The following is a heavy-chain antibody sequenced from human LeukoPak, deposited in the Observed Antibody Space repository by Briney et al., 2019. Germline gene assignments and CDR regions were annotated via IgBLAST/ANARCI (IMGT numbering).Heavy chain of an antibody. D-gene: IGHD3-3*01. CDR2: INHSGST. CDR1: GGSFSGYY. V-gene: IGHV4-34*01. CDR3: ARGQAVVRFLEWLSPPWFDP. Sequence: PSETLSLTCAVYGGSFSGYYWSWIRQPPGKGLEWIGEINHSGSTNYNPSLKSRVTISVDTSKNQFSLKPSSVTAADTAVYYCARGQAVVRFLEWLSPPWFDPWGQGTLVTVSS. J-gene: IGHJ5*02.